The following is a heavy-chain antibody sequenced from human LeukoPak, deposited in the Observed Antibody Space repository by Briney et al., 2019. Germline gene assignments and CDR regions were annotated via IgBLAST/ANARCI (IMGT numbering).Heavy chain of an antibody. D-gene: IGHD1-26*01. CDR3: AKDLAGATVFDY. V-gene: IGHV3-30*02. J-gene: IGHJ4*02. CDR2: IWYDGSNK. CDR1: GFTFSSYG. Sequence: GGSLRLSCAASGFTFSSYGMHWVRQAPGKGLEWVAVIWYDGSNKYYADSVKGRFTISRDNSKNTLYLQMNSLRAEDTAVYYCAKDLAGATVFDYWGQGTLVTVSS.